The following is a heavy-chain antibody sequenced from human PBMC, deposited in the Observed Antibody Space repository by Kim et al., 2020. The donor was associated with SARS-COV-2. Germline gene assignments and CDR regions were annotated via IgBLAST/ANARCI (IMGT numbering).Heavy chain of an antibody. CDR2: IYPGDSDT. J-gene: IGHJ3*02. V-gene: IGHV5-51*01. Sequence: GESLKISCKGSGYSFTSYWIGWVRQMPGKGLEWMGIIYPGDSDTRYSPSFQGQVTISADKSISTAYLQWSSLKASDTAMYYCARLLSTVTTSPDAFDIWGQGQWSPSLQ. CDR3: ARLLSTVTTSPDAFDI. D-gene: IGHD4-17*01. CDR1: GYSFTSYW.